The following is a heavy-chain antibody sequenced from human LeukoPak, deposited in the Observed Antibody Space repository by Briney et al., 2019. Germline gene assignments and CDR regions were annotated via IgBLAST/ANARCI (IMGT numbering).Heavy chain of an antibody. Sequence: SGGSLRLSCAASGFTFSSAWMGWVRQAPGKGLEWVAHIKRDGSQKYYLGSVKGRFTISRDNAKNSLYLQVNSLRVEDTAVYYCARLGLEVGGPNWFDPWGQGTLVTVSS. CDR2: IKRDGSQK. V-gene: IGHV3-7*01. J-gene: IGHJ5*02. D-gene: IGHD1-1*01. CDR1: GFTFSSAW. CDR3: ARLGLEVGGPNWFDP.